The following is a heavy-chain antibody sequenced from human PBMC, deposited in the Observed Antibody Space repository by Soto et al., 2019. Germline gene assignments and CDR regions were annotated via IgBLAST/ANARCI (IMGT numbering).Heavy chain of an antibody. CDR1: GYTLTNYG. J-gene: IGHJ4*02. CDR2: IGAYNGNT. Sequence: QVQLVQSGAEVKKPGASVRVSCKASGYTLTNYGITWVRQAPGQGLEWMGWIGAYNGNTDYAQKLQARVTMTTDTSTSTAYMELRSLRSDDTAVYYCARDACTGGPCYNGRADNGGQGTLVTVAS. V-gene: IGHV1-18*01. CDR3: ARDACTGGPCYNGRADN. D-gene: IGHD2-15*01.